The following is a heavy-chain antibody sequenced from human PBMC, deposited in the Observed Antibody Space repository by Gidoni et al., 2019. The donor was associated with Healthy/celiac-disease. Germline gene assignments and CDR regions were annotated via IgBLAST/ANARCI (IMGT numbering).Heavy chain of an antibody. CDR2: ISGSGGST. CDR3: LRPMTTVTIGSALAFDI. V-gene: IGHV3-23*01. D-gene: IGHD4-17*01. Sequence: VRQAPGKGLEWVSAISGSGGSTYYADSVKGRFTISRDNSKNTLYLQMNSLRAEDTAVYYCLRPMTTVTIGSALAFDIWGQGTMVTVSS. J-gene: IGHJ3*02.